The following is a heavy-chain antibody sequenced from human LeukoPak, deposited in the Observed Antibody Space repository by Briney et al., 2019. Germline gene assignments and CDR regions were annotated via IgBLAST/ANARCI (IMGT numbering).Heavy chain of an antibody. CDR2: IYHSGST. CDR3: AREYCSSTSCLLDY. J-gene: IGHJ4*02. CDR1: GGSISSYY. D-gene: IGHD2-2*01. V-gene: IGHV4-59*12. Sequence: PSETLSLTCTVSGGSISSYYWSWIRQPPGKGLEWIGYIYHSGSTYYNPSLKSRVTISVDRSKNQFSLKLSSVTAADTAVYYCAREYCSSTSCLLDYWGQGTLVTVSS.